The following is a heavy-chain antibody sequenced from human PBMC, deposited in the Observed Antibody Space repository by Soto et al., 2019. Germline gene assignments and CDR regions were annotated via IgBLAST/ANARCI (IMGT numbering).Heavy chain of an antibody. D-gene: IGHD3-3*01. CDR3: ARAPLITIFGGLNYYYYYMDV. CDR1: GFTFSSYG. J-gene: IGHJ6*03. V-gene: IGHV3-33*01. CDR2: IWYDGSNK. Sequence: GGSLRLSCAASGFTFSSYGMHWVRQAPGKGLEWVAVIWYDGSNKYYADSVKGRFTISRDNSKNTLYLQMNSLRAEDTAVYYCARAPLITIFGGLNYYYYYMDVWGKGTTVTVSS.